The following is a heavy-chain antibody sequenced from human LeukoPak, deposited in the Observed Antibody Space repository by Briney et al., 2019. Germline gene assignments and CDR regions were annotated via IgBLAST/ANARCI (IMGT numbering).Heavy chain of an antibody. J-gene: IGHJ5*02. D-gene: IGHD2-15*01. CDR1: GYTFTNCG. CDR3: ARDSRGYCNGGRCYQNSWFDP. CDR2: ISAYNGNT. V-gene: IGHV1-18*01. Sequence: GASVKVSCNVSGYTFTNCGINWVRQAPGQGLEWMGWISAYNGNTNYAQKLQGRVTMTTDTSTSTAYMELRSLRSDDTAVYYCARDSRGYCNGGRCYQNSWFDPWGQGTLVTVSS.